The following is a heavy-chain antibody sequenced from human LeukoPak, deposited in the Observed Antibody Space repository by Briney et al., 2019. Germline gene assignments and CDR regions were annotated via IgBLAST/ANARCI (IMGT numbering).Heavy chain of an antibody. CDR1: GFIFTNYF. D-gene: IGHD5-12*01. J-gene: IGHJ4*02. Sequence: GGSLRLSCAASGFIFTNYFMSWVRQAPGKGLEWVASIKHDGSEKYYVDSVKGRFTISRNNAGDTLFLQMNSLRAKDTGVYYCATDLSGRQDYWGQGTLVTVSS. CDR2: IKHDGSEK. CDR3: ATDLSGRQDY. V-gene: IGHV3-7*03.